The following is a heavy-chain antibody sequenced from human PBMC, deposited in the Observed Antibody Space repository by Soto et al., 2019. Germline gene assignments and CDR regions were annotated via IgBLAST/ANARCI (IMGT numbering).Heavy chain of an antibody. CDR2: LSGSGRST. Sequence: PGGSLRLSCAASGFTFSNSAMTWVRQAPGKGLEWVSALSGSGRSTYYADSVKGRFTISRDNSKNILYLQMNSLRAEDTAVYYCAKDGGYSYGTDHWGQGTQVTVYS. J-gene: IGHJ4*02. CDR1: GFTFSNSA. CDR3: AKDGGYSYGTDH. V-gene: IGHV3-23*01. D-gene: IGHD5-18*01.